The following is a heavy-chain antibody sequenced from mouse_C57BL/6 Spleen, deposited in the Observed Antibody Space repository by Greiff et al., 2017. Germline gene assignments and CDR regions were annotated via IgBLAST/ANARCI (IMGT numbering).Heavy chain of an antibody. Sequence: QVQLQQPGAELVMPGASVKLSCKASGYTFTSYWMHWVKQRPGQGLEWIGEIDPSDSYTNYNQKFKGKSTLTVDKSSSTAYMQLSSLTSEDSAVYYCARDSTTVGAMDYWGQGTSVTVAS. CDR1: GYTFTSYW. CDR3: ARDSTTVGAMDY. CDR2: IDPSDSYT. J-gene: IGHJ4*01. D-gene: IGHD1-1*01. V-gene: IGHV1-69*01.